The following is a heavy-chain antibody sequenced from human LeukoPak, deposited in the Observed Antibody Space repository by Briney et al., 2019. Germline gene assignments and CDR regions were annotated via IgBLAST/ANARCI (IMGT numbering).Heavy chain of an antibody. V-gene: IGHV3-33*01. J-gene: IGHJ4*02. D-gene: IGHD3-22*01. CDR1: GFMFSNYG. CDR2: IWYDGSNE. Sequence: GGSLRLSCAASGFMFSNYGMHWVRQAPGKGLEWVAVIWYDGSNEYYADSVEGRFTISRDNSKNTLYLQMSSLRPEDTAVYYCARALPDYYDGSGYYDYWGQGTLVTVSS. CDR3: ARALPDYYDGSGYYDY.